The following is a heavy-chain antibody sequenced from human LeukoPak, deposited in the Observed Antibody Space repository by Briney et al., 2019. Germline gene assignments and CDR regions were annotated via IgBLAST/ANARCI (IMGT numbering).Heavy chain of an antibody. Sequence: SETLSLTCTVSGGSISGSSFYWGWIRQPPGKGLEWIGSIYYSGSTYYNPSLKSRVSISVDTSKNQFSLKLSSVTAADTAVYYCARDLDYDSSPSGAFDIWGQRTMVTVSS. J-gene: IGHJ3*02. V-gene: IGHV4-39*07. CDR3: ARDLDYDSSPSGAFDI. CDR1: GGSISGSSFY. CDR2: IYYSGST. D-gene: IGHD3-22*01.